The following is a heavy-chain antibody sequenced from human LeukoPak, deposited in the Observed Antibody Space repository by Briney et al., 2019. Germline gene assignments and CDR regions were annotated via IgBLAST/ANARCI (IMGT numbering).Heavy chain of an antibody. CDR1: GFTFSHYG. CDR3: AKDAQRGFDFSNSLES. D-gene: IGHD3/OR15-3a*01. V-gene: IGHV3-33*06. CDR2: IWSDGTEK. J-gene: IGHJ4*02. Sequence: LSRGSLTLSCATSGFTFSHYGMHWVRQAPGKGLEWVAVIWSDGTEKYYGDSVKGRFTISRDNSKKTVYLQMNSLRVEDTAVYYCAKDAQRGFDFSNSLESWGQGTLVTVSS.